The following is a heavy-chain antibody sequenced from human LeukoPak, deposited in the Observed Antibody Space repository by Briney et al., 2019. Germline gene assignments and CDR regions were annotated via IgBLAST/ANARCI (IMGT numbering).Heavy chain of an antibody. CDR3: TRVSSTNDY. CDR1: GFSFSSYW. J-gene: IGHJ4*02. Sequence: GGSLRLSCAASGFSFSSYWMHWVRQAPGKRPVWVSRVNNDGSSTNYPDSVKGRFTTSRDNAKNTLYLQMNSLRVEDTGIYYCTRVSSTNDYWGQGTLVTVSS. V-gene: IGHV3-74*01. D-gene: IGHD6-19*01. CDR2: VNNDGSST.